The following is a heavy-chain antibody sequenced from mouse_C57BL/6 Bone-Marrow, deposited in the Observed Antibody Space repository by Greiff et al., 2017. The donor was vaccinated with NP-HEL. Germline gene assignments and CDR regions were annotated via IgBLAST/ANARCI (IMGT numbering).Heavy chain of an antibody. J-gene: IGHJ1*03. D-gene: IGHD1-1*01. CDR1: GFTFTDYY. CDR3: ARYITDYYGSSYDWYFDV. CDR2: IRNKANGYTT. Sequence: EVQRVESGGGLVQPGGSLSLSCAASGFTFTDYYMSWVRQPPGKALEWLGFIRNKANGYTTEYSASVKGQFTISRDNSQSILYLQMNALRAEDSATYYCARYITDYYGSSYDWYFDVWGTGTTVTVSS. V-gene: IGHV7-3*01.